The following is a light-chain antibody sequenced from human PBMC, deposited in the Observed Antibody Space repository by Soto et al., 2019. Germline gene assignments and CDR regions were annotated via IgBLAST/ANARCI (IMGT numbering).Light chain of an antibody. CDR2: DAS. Sequence: SLSPATLSLSPGARGTLSFRASQSINDNLAWYQQKPGQAPRLLIYDASSRATGIPDRFSGGGSGTDFTLTISRLEPEDFAVYYCQQFSSYPLTFGGGTKVDIK. J-gene: IGKJ4*01. V-gene: IGKV3-20*01. CDR3: QQFSSYPLT. CDR1: QSINDN.